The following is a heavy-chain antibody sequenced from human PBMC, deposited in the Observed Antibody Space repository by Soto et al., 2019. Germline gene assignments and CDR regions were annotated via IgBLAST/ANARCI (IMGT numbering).Heavy chain of an antibody. V-gene: IGHV1-2*02. CDR3: ARDRMITFGGVIGPRGMDV. J-gene: IGHJ6*02. CDR1: GYTFTGYY. D-gene: IGHD3-16*01. Sequence: ASVKVSCKASGYTFTGYYMHWVRQAPGQGLEWMGWINPNSGGTNYAQKFQGRVTMTRDTSISTAYMELSRLRSDDTAVYYCARDRMITFGGVIGPRGMDVWGQGTTVTVSS. CDR2: INPNSGGT.